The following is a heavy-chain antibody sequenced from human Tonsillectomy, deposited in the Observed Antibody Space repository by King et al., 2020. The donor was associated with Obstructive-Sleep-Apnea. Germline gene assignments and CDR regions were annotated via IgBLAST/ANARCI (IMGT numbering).Heavy chain of an antibody. CDR2: ISSSGSTI. V-gene: IGHV3-11*01. Sequence: VQLVESGGGLVKPGGSLRLSCAASGFTFSDYYMSWIRQAPGKGLEWVSYISSSGSTIYYADSVKGRFTISRDNAKNSLYLQMNSLRAEDTAVYYCASTHRQSYYDILTGYYTPDAFDIWGQGTMVTVSS. J-gene: IGHJ3*02. CDR1: GFTFSDYY. D-gene: IGHD3-9*01. CDR3: ASTHRQSYYDILTGYYTPDAFDI.